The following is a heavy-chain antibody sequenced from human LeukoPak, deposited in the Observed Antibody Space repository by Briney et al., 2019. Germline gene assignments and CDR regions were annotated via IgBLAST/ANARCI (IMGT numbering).Heavy chain of an antibody. CDR3: ARDGYSYGTFDY. V-gene: IGHV3-48*03. CDR2: ISSSGSTI. CDR1: GFTFSSYE. Sequence: GGSLRLSCAASGFTFSSYEMNWVRQAPGKGLEWVSYISSSGSTIYYADSVKGRFTISRDNAKNSLYLQMNSLRAEDTAVYYCARDGYSYGTFDYWGQGTLVTVSS. J-gene: IGHJ4*02. D-gene: IGHD5-18*01.